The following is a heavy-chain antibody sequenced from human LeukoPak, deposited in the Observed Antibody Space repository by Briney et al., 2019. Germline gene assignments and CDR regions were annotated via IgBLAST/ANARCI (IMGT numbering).Heavy chain of an antibody. V-gene: IGHV4-61*02. CDR1: GGSISSGSYY. Sequence: SETLSLTCTVSGGSISSGSYYWSWIRQPAGKGLEWIGRIYTSGSTNYNPSLKSRVTISVDTSKNQFSLKLSSVTAADTAVYYCARGLDCSSTSCYFDYWGQGTLVTVSS. CDR3: ARGLDCSSTSCYFDY. J-gene: IGHJ4*02. CDR2: IYTSGST. D-gene: IGHD2-2*01.